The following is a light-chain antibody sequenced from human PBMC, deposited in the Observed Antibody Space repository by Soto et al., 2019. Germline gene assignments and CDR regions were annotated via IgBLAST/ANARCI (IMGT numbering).Light chain of an antibody. CDR3: KQRSHWRVT. CDR2: DAS. Sequence: EGVLTQSPAALSLSPGGRAVLSCRASQSVNIYLAWYQQKPGQAPRLLIYDASNRATGIPARFSGSGSGTDFTLSISSLEPEDIAVYYCKQRSHWRVTFGGGTKLDNK. V-gene: IGKV3-11*01. J-gene: IGKJ4*01. CDR1: QSVNIY.